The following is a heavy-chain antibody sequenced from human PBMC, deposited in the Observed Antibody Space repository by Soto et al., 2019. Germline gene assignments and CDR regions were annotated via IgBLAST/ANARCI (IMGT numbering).Heavy chain of an antibody. CDR3: ARQGGDRSYYDLFNWFDP. D-gene: IGHD3-3*01. CDR2: IYYSGST. J-gene: IGHJ5*02. V-gene: IGHV4-39*01. CDR1: GGSISSSSYY. Sequence: SETLSLTCTVSGGSISSSSYYWGWIRQPPGKGLERIGSIYYSGSTYYNPSLKSRVTISVDTSKNQFSLKLSSVTAADTAVYYCARQGGDRSYYDLFNWFDPWGQGTLVTVSS.